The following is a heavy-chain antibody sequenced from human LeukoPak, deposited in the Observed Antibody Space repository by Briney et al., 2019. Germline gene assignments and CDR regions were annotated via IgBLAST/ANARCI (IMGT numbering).Heavy chain of an antibody. V-gene: IGHV3-23*01. J-gene: IGHJ5*02. CDR2: ISDSGDAT. CDR3: ASNPGRGDWFDP. D-gene: IGHD3-10*01. Sequence: PGGSLRLSCAASGFTLSSFAMSWVRQAPGKGLEWVSAISDSGDATHLADSVKGRFTISRDNSKNTLYQHMNSLRAEDTAVYYCASNPGRGDWFDPWGQGTLVTVSS. CDR1: GFTLSSFA.